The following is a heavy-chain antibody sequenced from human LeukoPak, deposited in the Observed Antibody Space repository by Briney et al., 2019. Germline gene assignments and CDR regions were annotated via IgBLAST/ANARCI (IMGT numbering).Heavy chain of an antibody. D-gene: IGHD6-19*01. J-gene: IGHJ6*04. CDR3: AKGFSSGWYGTPDV. V-gene: IGHV3-43*02. CDR2: ISGDGGST. CDR1: GFTFDDYA. Sequence: PGGSLRLSCAATGFTFDDYAMHWVRQAPGKGLEWVSLISGDGGSTYYADSVKGRFTISRDSSKNSLYLQMNSLRTEDTALYYCAKGFSSGWYGTPDVWGKGTTVTVSS.